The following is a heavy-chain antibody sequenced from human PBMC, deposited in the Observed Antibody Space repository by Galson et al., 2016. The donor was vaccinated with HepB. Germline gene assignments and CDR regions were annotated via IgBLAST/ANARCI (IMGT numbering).Heavy chain of an antibody. V-gene: IGHV3-9*01. D-gene: IGHD2-2*01. J-gene: IGHJ6*02. CDR3: ARENRKDSSSWYGGMDV. CDR1: GFSFGDHA. Sequence: SLRLSCAASGFSFGDHAMNWVRQVSGKGLEWVAGINWQSGNVAYAGSVEGRFTVSRDNAENSLYLQMNSLRPEDTALYYCARENRKDSSSWYGGMDVWGQGTTVTVS. CDR2: INWQSGNV.